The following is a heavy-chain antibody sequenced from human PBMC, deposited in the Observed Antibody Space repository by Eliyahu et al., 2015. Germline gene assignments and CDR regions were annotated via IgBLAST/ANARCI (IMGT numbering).Heavy chain of an antibody. D-gene: IGHD1-1*01. J-gene: IGHJ3*02. CDR3: ARDLRERSDAFDI. Sequence: QVQLVQSGAEVKKPGXSVXXSCXXSGYTFTSYGISWVRXAPGQGXEWMGWISAYNGNTNYAQKLQGRVTMTTDTSTSTAYMELRSLRSDDTAVYYCARDLRERSDAFDIWGQGTMVTVSS. CDR1: GYTFTSYG. V-gene: IGHV1-18*04. CDR2: ISAYNGNT.